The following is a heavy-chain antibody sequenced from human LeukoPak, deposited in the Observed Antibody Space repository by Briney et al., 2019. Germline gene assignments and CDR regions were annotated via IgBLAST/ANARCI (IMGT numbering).Heavy chain of an antibody. Sequence: AGGSLRLSCAASGFTFSSYGMHWVRQAPGKGLEWVAFIRYDGSNKYYADSVKGRFTISRDNSKNTLYLQMNSLRAEDTAVYYCAKGGDYYYDSSGYSGWVENFDYWGQGTLVTVSS. CDR1: GFTFSSYG. D-gene: IGHD3-22*01. CDR3: AKGGDYYYDSSGYSGWVENFDY. CDR2: IRYDGSNK. V-gene: IGHV3-30*02. J-gene: IGHJ4*02.